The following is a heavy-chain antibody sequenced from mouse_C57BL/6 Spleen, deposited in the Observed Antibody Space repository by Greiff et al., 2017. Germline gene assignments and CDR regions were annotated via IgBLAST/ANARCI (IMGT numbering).Heavy chain of an antibody. V-gene: IGHV3-6*01. Sequence: EVQLQESGPGLVKPSQSLSLTCSVTGYSITSGYYWNWIRQFPGNKLEWMGYISYDGSNNYNPSLKNRISITRDTSKNQFFLKLNSVTTEDTATYCCARGEGGFAYWGQGTLVTVSA. CDR2: ISYDGSN. CDR1: GYSITSGYY. J-gene: IGHJ3*01. CDR3: ARGEGGFAY.